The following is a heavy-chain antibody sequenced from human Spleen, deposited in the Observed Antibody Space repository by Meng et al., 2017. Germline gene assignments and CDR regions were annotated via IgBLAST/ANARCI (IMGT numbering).Heavy chain of an antibody. J-gene: IGHJ5*02. V-gene: IGHV4-31*03. CDR1: GGSISSAGYY. CDR3: ARRGGGYKNWFDP. Sequence: QVQLLESGPGLLKPSQPLSLTCTVSGGSISSAGYYWTWIRQHPGKGLEWIGYIYYSGTTYYNPSLKSRVSISVDTSKNQFSLKLYSVTAADTAVYYCARRGGGYKNWFDPWGQGTLVTVSS. CDR2: IYYSGTT. D-gene: IGHD3-22*01.